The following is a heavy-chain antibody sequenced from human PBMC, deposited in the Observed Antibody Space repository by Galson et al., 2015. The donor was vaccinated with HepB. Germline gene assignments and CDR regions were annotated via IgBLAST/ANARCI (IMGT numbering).Heavy chain of an antibody. V-gene: IGHV4-34*12. CDR1: GESLSGFF. Sequence: ETLSLTCGVYGESLSGFFWSWIRQPPGKDLEWIGQIFHTGRTTYNPSLNSRVTMSVDTSKNQVSLTLYSVTAAGTGLYYCARVHPLAFGEFSVPYWFHPWGQGTLVTVSS. CDR3: ARVHPLAFGEFSVPYWFHP. CDR2: IFHTGRT. J-gene: IGHJ5*02. D-gene: IGHD3-10*01.